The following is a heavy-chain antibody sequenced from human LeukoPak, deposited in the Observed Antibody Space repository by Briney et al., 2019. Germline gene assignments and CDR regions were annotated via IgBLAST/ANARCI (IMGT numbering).Heavy chain of an antibody. Sequence: GGSLRLSCAASGFTFSSYGMHWVRQAPGKGLEWVAVISYDGSNKYYADSVKGRFTISRDNSKNTLYLQMNSLRAEDTAVYYCAKEDWELHFDYWGQGTLVTVSS. J-gene: IGHJ4*02. CDR1: GFTFSSYG. V-gene: IGHV3-30*18. CDR3: AKEDWELHFDY. CDR2: ISYDGSNK. D-gene: IGHD1-26*01.